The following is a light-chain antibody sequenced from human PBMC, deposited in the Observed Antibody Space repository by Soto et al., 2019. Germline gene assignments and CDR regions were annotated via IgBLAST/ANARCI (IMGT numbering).Light chain of an antibody. Sequence: EIVMTQSPATLSVSPGERATLSCRASQSVNNYLHWYQQKPGQAPRLLMFDASKRATGIPARFSGSGSATDFTLTISSLEPEDFAVYYCQHRSIWPVSFGQGTRLEI. CDR2: DAS. CDR3: QHRSIWPVS. J-gene: IGKJ5*01. V-gene: IGKV3-11*01. CDR1: QSVNNY.